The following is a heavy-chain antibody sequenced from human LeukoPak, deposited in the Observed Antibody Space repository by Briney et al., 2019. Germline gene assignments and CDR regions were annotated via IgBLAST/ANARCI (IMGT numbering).Heavy chain of an antibody. D-gene: IGHD3-10*01. Sequence: GGSLRLSCTASGFTFGDYAMSWVRQAPGKGLEWVGFIRSKAYGGTTEYAASVKGRFTISRDDSKSIAYLQMNSLKTEDTAVYYCTRVTYSGSSPIIFDYGGQGTLVTVSS. V-gene: IGHV3-49*04. CDR1: GFTFGDYA. CDR3: TRVTYSGSSPIIFDY. CDR2: IRSKAYGGTT. J-gene: IGHJ4*02.